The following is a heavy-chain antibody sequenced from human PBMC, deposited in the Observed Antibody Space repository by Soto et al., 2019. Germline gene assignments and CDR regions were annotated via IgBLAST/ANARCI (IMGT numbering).Heavy chain of an antibody. Sequence: GGSLRLSCAASGFTFSSYTMNWVRQAPGKGLEWVSSISSSSSYIYYADLVKGRFTISRDNAKNSLYLQMNSLRAEDTAVYYCARGSGYSYVPFDYWGQGTLVTVSS. V-gene: IGHV3-21*01. CDR2: ISSSSSYI. CDR3: ARGSGYSYVPFDY. CDR1: GFTFSSYT. D-gene: IGHD5-18*01. J-gene: IGHJ4*02.